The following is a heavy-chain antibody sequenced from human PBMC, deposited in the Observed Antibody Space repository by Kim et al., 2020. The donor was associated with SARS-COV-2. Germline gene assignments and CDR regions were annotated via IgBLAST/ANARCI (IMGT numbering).Heavy chain of an antibody. CDR3: ASLISSYYYGSGTVDY. CDR2: IIPILGIA. Sequence: SVKVSCKASGGTFSSYAISWVRQAPGQGLEWMGRIIPILGIANYAQKFQGRVTITADKSTSTAYMELSSLRSEDTAVYYCASLISSYYYGSGTVDYWGQGTLVTVSS. V-gene: IGHV1-69*04. D-gene: IGHD3-10*01. J-gene: IGHJ4*02. CDR1: GGTFSSYA.